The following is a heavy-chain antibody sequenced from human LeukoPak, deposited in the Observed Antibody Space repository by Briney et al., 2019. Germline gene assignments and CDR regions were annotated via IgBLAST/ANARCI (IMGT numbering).Heavy chain of an antibody. CDR3: ARGIQLWFNFDY. CDR1: GFTFSSYS. V-gene: IGHV3-66*01. J-gene: IGHJ4*02. Sequence: GGSLRLSCAASGFTFSSYSMNWVRQAPGKGLEWVSVIYSGGSTYYADSVKGRFTISRDNSKNTLYLQMNSLRAEDTAVYYCARGIQLWFNFDYWGQGTLVTVSS. CDR2: IYSGGST. D-gene: IGHD5-18*01.